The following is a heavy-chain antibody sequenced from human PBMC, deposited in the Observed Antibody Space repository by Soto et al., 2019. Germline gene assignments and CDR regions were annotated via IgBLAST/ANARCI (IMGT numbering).Heavy chain of an antibody. Sequence: PSETLSLTCTVSGGSISSGDYYWSWIRQPPGKGLEWIGYIYYSGSTYYNPSLKSRVTISVDTSKNQFSLKLSSVTAADTAVYYCARAPARYGLPYYFDYWGQGTLVTVSS. V-gene: IGHV4-30-4*01. J-gene: IGHJ4*02. CDR3: ARAPARYGLPYYFDY. D-gene: IGHD4-17*01. CDR2: IYYSGST. CDR1: GGSISSGDYY.